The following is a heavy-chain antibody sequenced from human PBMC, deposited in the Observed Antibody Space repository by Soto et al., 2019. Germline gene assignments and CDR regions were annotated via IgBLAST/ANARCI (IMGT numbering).Heavy chain of an antibody. J-gene: IGHJ4*02. V-gene: IGHV1-24*01. CDR1: GYTLTEFS. D-gene: IGHD6-19*01. Sequence: QVQLVQSGAEVKKPGASVKVSCKVAGYTLTEFSMHWVRQAPGKGLEWMGGFDPEDGETIYAQKFQGRVTMTEDTSTDTAYMELSSLRSDDTAVYYCAPDLEYSGSPLFDYWGQGTLVTVSS. CDR3: APDLEYSGSPLFDY. CDR2: FDPEDGET.